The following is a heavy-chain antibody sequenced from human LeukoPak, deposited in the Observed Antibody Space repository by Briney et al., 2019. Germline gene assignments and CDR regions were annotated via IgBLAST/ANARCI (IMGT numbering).Heavy chain of an antibody. CDR2: IYYSGST. J-gene: IGHJ4*02. V-gene: IGHV4-59*01. CDR1: GDSISTYY. D-gene: IGHD5-24*01. CDR3: ARVPGRWPHSYFDY. Sequence: SETLSLTCTVSGDSISTYYWSWIRQPPGKGLEWIGYIYYSGSTTYNPSLKSRVTISVDTSKNQFSLKLSSVTAADTAVYYCARVPGRWPHSYFDYWGQGTLVTVSS.